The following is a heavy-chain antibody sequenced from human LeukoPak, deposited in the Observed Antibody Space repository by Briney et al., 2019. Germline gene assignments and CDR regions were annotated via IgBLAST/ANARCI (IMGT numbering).Heavy chain of an antibody. V-gene: IGHV3-43*02. D-gene: IGHD5-18*01. Sequence: PGGSLRLSCAASGFTFDDYAMQWVRQAPGKGLEWVSLISGDGGSTYYADSVKGRFTISRDNSKNSLYLQMNSLRTEDTALYYCAKDMVDTAMDAYYFDYWGQGTLVTVSS. CDR3: AKDMVDTAMDAYYFDY. CDR2: ISGDGGST. CDR1: GFTFDDYA. J-gene: IGHJ4*02.